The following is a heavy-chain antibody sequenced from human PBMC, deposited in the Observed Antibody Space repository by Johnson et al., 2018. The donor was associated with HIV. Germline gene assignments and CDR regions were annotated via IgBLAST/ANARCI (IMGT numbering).Heavy chain of an antibody. V-gene: IGHV3-20*04. D-gene: IGHD1-26*01. CDR3: ARDVSGSSTVLSDAVDI. Sequence: VQLVESGGGVVRPGGSLRLSGAASGFTFDDYGMSWVRQAPGKGLECVSGINWNGGSIGYADSVKGRFTISRDNAKNSLYLQMNSLRAGDTAVFYCARDVSGSSTVLSDAVDIWGQGTM. CDR1: GFTFDDYG. CDR2: INWNGGSI. J-gene: IGHJ3*02.